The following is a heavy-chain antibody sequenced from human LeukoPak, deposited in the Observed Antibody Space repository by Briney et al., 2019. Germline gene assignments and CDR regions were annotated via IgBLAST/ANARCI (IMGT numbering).Heavy chain of an antibody. CDR2: ICGAGSNK. J-gene: IGHJ5*02. Sequence: GGSLRLSCAASGFTFSGFAMRWVRRTPGKGLEWVSGICGAGSNKYYADSVKGRFTISRDNSKNTLYLEMNSLRAEDTAVYYCAKSHSSGYYSWFDPWGQGTLVTVSS. D-gene: IGHD3-22*01. V-gene: IGHV3-33*06. CDR1: GFTFSGFA. CDR3: AKSHSSGYYSWFDP.